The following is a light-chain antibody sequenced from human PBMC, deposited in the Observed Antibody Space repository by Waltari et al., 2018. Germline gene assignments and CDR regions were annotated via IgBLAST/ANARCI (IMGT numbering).Light chain of an antibody. Sequence: QSALTQPASVSGSPEQSITISCTGSSSNVGVYRYVSCYQQHQGKAPKLMIYDVRTRPAGVSNRFSGSKYGSTASLTISGLQAEDEADYYCTSYTSTSWVFGGGTKLTVL. CDR1: SSNVGVYRY. CDR3: TSYTSTSWV. J-gene: IGLJ2*01. V-gene: IGLV2-14*03. CDR2: DVR.